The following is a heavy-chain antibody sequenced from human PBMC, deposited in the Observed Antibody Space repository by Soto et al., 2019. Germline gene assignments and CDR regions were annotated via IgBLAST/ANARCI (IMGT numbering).Heavy chain of an antibody. J-gene: IGHJ4*02. CDR1: NGSFSGYY. Sequence: QVQLQQWGAGLLKPSETLSLSCAVYNGSFSGYYWTWIRQSPGKGLEWIGEISHSGSTHYIPALKSRLTISVETSQNHLSRNVKSVTAADTAVYYCARGRITPLGRGINLLALYDYWGQGTLVTVYS. CDR3: ARGRITPLGRGINLLALYDY. CDR2: ISHSGST. D-gene: IGHD3-16*01. V-gene: IGHV4-34*02.